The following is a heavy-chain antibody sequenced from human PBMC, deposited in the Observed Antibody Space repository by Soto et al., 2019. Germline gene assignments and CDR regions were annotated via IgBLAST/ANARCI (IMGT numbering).Heavy chain of an antibody. V-gene: IGHV3-23*01. D-gene: IGHD2-2*01. J-gene: IGHJ4*02. Sequence: GGSLRLSCAASGFTFSSSAMSWVRQAPGKGLEWVSAISGSGYSTYYADSVKGRFTISRDNSKNTLYLQMNSLRAEDTAAYYCAKRLLVVRTANDDWGQGTQVTVSS. CDR3: AKRLLVVRTANDD. CDR2: ISGSGYST. CDR1: GFTFSSSA.